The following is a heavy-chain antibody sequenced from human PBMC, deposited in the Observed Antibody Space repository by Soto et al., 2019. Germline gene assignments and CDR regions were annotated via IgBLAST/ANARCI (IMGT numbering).Heavy chain of an antibody. CDR1: GFSLSTSGVG. D-gene: IGHD5-12*01. CDR3: AHLLRPGYPYWYFDL. CDR2: IYWDDDK. J-gene: IGHJ2*01. V-gene: IGHV2-5*02. Sequence: QITLKESGPTLVKPTQTLTLTCTFSGFSLSTSGVGVGWIRQPPGKALEWLAFIYWDDDKRYSPSLKGRLTXTXXXYXXQVVLTITNMDPVDTATYCCAHLLRPGYPYWYFDLWGRGPLVTVSS.